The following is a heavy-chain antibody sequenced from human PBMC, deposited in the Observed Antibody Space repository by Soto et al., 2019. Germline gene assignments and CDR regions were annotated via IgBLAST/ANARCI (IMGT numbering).Heavy chain of an antibody. CDR1: GFTFSSYA. Sequence: EVQLLESGGGLVQPGGSLRLSCAASGFTFSSYAMSWVRQAPGKGLEWVSAISGSGGSTYYADSVKGRFIISRDNSKNTLYLQMNSLRAEDTAVYYCAKDRYSSSSQVYYYYYMDVWGKGTTVTVSS. J-gene: IGHJ6*03. CDR2: ISGSGGST. CDR3: AKDRYSSSSQVYYYYYMDV. D-gene: IGHD6-6*01. V-gene: IGHV3-23*01.